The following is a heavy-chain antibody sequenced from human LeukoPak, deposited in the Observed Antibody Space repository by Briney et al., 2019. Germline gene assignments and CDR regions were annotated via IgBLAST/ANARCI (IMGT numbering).Heavy chain of an antibody. Sequence: SETLSLTCTVSGGSINSRGYLWGWIRQTPGKGLEWIGTIYYSGSTYYNPSLKSRVTISVDRSKNQFSLKLSSVTAADTAVYYCARVQAYYYGSGSYSFDYWGQGTLVTVSS. J-gene: IGHJ4*02. CDR3: ARVQAYYYGSGSYSFDY. CDR2: IYYSGST. CDR1: GGSINSRGYL. V-gene: IGHV4-39*07. D-gene: IGHD3-10*01.